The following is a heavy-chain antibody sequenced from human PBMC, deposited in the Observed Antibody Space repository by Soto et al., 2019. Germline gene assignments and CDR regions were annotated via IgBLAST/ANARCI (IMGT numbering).Heavy chain of an antibody. V-gene: IGHV3-74*01. Sequence: EVQMVESGGGLVQPGGSLRVSCAASGFTFSSYWMHWVRQAPGKGLVWVSSINSDGSSTSYVDSVKGRFTISRDNAKNTLYLQIKMLRAENTSIYYCARRGAEAGLHYRGQGTLVTVSS. CDR3: ARRGAEAGLHY. CDR2: INSDGSST. J-gene: IGHJ4*02. CDR1: GFTFSSYW.